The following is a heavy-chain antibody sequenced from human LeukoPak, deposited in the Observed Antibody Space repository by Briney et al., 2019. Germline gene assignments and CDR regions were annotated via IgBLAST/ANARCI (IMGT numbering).Heavy chain of an antibody. CDR2: INHSGST. CDR3: ARAIFGGLYYYYMDV. Sequence: KPSETLSLTCAVYGGSFSGYYWSWIRQPPGKGLEWIGEINHSGSTNYNPSLKSRVTISVDTSKNQFSLKLSSVTAADTAVYYCARAIFGGLYYYYMDVWGKGTTVTVSS. D-gene: IGHD3-3*01. J-gene: IGHJ6*03. CDR1: GGSFSGYY. V-gene: IGHV4-34*01.